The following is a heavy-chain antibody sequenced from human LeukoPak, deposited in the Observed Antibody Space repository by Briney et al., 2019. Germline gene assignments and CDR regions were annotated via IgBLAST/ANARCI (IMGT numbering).Heavy chain of an antibody. Sequence: GGSLRLSCAASGFTFSSYSLNWVRQAPGKGLEWVSSISSSSSYIYYAESVKGRFTISRDNAKNSLYLQMNSLRAEDTAVYYCARSPITISGVVIISYYMDVWGKGTTVTVSS. CDR1: GFTFSSYS. D-gene: IGHD3-3*01. CDR2: ISSSSSYI. CDR3: ARSPITISGVVIISYYMDV. V-gene: IGHV3-21*01. J-gene: IGHJ6*03.